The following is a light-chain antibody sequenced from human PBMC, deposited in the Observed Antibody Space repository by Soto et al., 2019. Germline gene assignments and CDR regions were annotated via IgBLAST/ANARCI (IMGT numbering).Light chain of an antibody. CDR1: SSNIGSNY. J-gene: IGLJ2*01. Sequence: QSVLTQPPSASGTPGQRVTISCSGSSSNIGSNYVYWYQQRPGTAPKLLIYSNNQRPSGVPDRFSGSKSGTSASLAISGLRSEDEADYYCAALDDSLSGVVFGGGTKLTVL. V-gene: IGLV1-47*02. CDR3: AALDDSLSGVV. CDR2: SNN.